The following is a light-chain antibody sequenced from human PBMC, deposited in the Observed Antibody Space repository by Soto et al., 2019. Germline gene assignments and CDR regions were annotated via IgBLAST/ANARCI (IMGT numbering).Light chain of an antibody. CDR3: QQYAGSPIT. Sequence: ELVLTQSPGTLSLSPGERATLSCRASQSVSGDYFAWYQHKPGQAPRLLMYGASTRATGIPDRFSGSGTGTDFTLTINNLGPEDFAVYYCQQYAGSPITFGQGTRLEI. J-gene: IGKJ5*01. V-gene: IGKV3-20*01. CDR2: GAS. CDR1: QSVSGDY.